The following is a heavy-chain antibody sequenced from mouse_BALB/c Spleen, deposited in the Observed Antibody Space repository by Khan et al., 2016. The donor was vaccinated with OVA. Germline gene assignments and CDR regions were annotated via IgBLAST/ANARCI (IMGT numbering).Heavy chain of an antibody. CDR3: ARLLSNFDY. Sequence: QVQLQQSGAELVNPGASVNLSCKASGYTLTSYWMHWVKQRPGQGLEWIGEINPSNGRTNYNEKFKSKATLTVDKSSSTAYMQLSSPTSEDSAVYYGARLLSNFDYGGEGTTLTGSS. CDR2: INPSNGRT. D-gene: IGHD2-1*01. V-gene: IGHV1S81*02. CDR1: GYTLTSYW. J-gene: IGHJ2*01.